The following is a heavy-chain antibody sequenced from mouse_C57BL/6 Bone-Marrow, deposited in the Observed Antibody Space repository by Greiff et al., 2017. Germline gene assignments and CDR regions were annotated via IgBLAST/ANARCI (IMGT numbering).Heavy chain of an antibody. J-gene: IGHJ4*01. CDR2: ISSGGSYT. V-gene: IGHV5-6*02. CDR1: GFTFSSYG. Sequence: EVKLVESGGDLVKPGGSLKLSCAASGFTFSSYGMSWVRQTPDKRLEWVATISSGGSYTYYPDSVKGRFTISRDNAKNTLYLQMSSLKSEDTAMYYCARRCLDYWGQGTSVTVSS. CDR3: ARRCLDY.